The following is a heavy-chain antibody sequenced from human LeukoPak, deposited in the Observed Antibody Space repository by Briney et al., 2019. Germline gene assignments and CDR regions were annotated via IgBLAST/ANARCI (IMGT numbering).Heavy chain of an antibody. V-gene: IGHV3-30*02. CDR3: TNFDY. J-gene: IGHJ4*02. CDR1: GFTFSNYG. Sequence: GGSLRLSCAASGFTFSNYGMHWVRQAPGKGLDWVSLINHDGTNTFYADSVKGRFTISRDNSQNTLYLQMNSLRGDDTAVYYCTNFDYWGQGTLITVSS. CDR2: INHDGTNT.